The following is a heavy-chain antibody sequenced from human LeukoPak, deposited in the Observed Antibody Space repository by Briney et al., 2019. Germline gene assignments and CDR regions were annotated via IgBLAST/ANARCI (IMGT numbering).Heavy chain of an antibody. J-gene: IGHJ1*01. Sequence: SETLSLTCTVSGGSISSGSYYWSWIRQPAGKGLEWIGYIYYSGSTSYNPSLKSRVTISVDTSKNQFSLKLRSVTVADTAVYYCVRDHYYDSSGYTFRHWGQGTLVSVSS. D-gene: IGHD3-22*01. CDR2: IYYSGST. CDR1: GGSISSGSYY. CDR3: VRDHYYDSSGYTFRH. V-gene: IGHV4-61*10.